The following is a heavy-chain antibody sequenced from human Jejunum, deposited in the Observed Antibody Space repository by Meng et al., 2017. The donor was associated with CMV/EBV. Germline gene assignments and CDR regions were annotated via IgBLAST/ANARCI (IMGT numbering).Heavy chain of an antibody. D-gene: IGHD3-22*01. CDR3: ARGDYYDSSGLDY. CDR1: GYTFTCYA. Sequence: FDKSVASVEGSCNASGYTFTCYAMNWVRQAPGQGLEWMGWINTNTGNPTYAQGFTGRFVFSLDTSVSTAYLQISSLKAEDTAVYYCARGDYYDSSGLDYWGQGTLVTVSS. CDR2: INTNTGNP. V-gene: IGHV7-4-1*02. J-gene: IGHJ4*02.